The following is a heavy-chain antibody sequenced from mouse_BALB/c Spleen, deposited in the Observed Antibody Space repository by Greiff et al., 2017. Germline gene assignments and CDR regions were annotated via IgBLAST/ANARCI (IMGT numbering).Heavy chain of an antibody. V-gene: IGHV7-3*02. D-gene: IGHD1-2*01. CDR1: GFTFTDYY. J-gene: IGHJ2*01. CDR3: ARDNTTAGDYFDY. CDR2: IRNKANGYTT. Sequence: EVQLVESGGGLVQPGGSLRLSCATSGFTFTDYYMSWVRQPPGKALEWLGFIRNKANGYTTEYSASVKGRFTISRDNSQSILYLQMNTLRAEDSATYYCARDNTTAGDYFDYWGQGTTLTVSS.